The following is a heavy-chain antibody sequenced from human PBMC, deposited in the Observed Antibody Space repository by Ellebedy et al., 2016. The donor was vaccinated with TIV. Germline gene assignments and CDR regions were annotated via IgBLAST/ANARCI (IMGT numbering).Heavy chain of an antibody. V-gene: IGHV4-38-2*02. J-gene: IGHJ3*02. Sequence: MPGGSLRLSCTVSDYSISSGYYWGWIRQPPGKGLEWIGGMYHGGSTYYNPSLMSRVTMSIDTSKNQFSLKRSSVTAADTAVYYCAREQWEQGQHGNAFDIWGQGTMVTVSS. CDR2: MYHGGST. CDR3: AREQWEQGQHGNAFDI. CDR1: DYSISSGYY. D-gene: IGHD1-26*01.